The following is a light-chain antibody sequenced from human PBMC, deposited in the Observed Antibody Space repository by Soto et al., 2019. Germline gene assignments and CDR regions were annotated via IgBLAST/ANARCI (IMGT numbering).Light chain of an antibody. Sequence: QPVLTQPLSASGSPVQSVTISCTGTSSDVGGYNYVSWYQQYPGRAPKLMIYEVTKRPSGVPDRFSGSKSGNTASLTVSGLQAEDEADYYCSSYAASNNFYFVFGGGT. CDR3: SSYAASNNFYFV. CDR1: SSDVGGYNY. V-gene: IGLV2-8*01. CDR2: EVT. J-gene: IGLJ3*02.